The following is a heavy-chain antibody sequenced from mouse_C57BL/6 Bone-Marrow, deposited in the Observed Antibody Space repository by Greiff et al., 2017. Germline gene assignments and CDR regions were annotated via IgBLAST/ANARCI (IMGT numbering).Heavy chain of an antibody. CDR3: ARDWPYYYGSSYWYFDG. D-gene: IGHD1-1*01. Sequence: QVQLQQPGAELVKPGASVKLSCKASGYTFTSYWMQWVKQRPGQGLEWIGEIDPSDSYTNYNQKVKGKATLTVDTSSSTAYMQLSSLTSEDSAVYYCARDWPYYYGSSYWYFDGWGTRTTVTV. CDR1: GYTFTSYW. CDR2: IDPSDSYT. J-gene: IGHJ1*03. V-gene: IGHV1-50*01.